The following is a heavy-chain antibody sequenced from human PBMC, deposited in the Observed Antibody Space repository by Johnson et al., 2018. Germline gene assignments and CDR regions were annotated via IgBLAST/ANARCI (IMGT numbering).Heavy chain of an antibody. J-gene: IGHJ6*03. CDR1: GFNVNNYW. D-gene: IGHD3-3*01. Sequence: EVQLVESGGGLVQPGGSLRLACAASGFNVNNYWMHWVRQVPGKGPVWVSRINSSGREISYAESVEGRFSISRDNAKNTLYLQMNSMRAEDTGVYYCARDTRSETVYGFYYMDVWGKGTTVTVSS. CDR2: INSSGREI. V-gene: IGHV3-74*01. CDR3: ARDTRSETVYGFYYMDV.